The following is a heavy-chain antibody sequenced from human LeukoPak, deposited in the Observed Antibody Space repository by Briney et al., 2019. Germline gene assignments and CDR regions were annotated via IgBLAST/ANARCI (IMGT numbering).Heavy chain of an antibody. J-gene: IGHJ4*02. CDR1: GYTFTSYG. CDR2: ISAYNGNT. V-gene: IGHV1-18*01. Sequence: ASVKVSCKASGYTFTSYGISWVRQAPGQGLEWMGWISAYNGNTNYAQKLQGRVTMTTDTSTSTAYMELRSLRSDDTAVYYCARDLTSYDLFYFDYWGQGTLVTVSS. D-gene: IGHD5-18*01. CDR3: ARDLTSYDLFYFDY.